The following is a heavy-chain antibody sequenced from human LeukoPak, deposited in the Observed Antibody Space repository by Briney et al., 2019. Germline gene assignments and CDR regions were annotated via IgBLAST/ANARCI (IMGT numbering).Heavy chain of an antibody. Sequence: GGSLRLSCAASGFTFSQYWMSWVRQAPGKGLEWVGRIKSKTDGGTTDYAAPVKGRFTISRDDSKNTLYLQMNSLKTEDTAVYYCTTAVACTNGVCDYWGQGTLVTVSS. D-gene: IGHD2-8*01. CDR2: IKSKTDGGTT. J-gene: IGHJ4*02. V-gene: IGHV3-15*01. CDR1: GFTFSQYW. CDR3: TTAVACTNGVCDY.